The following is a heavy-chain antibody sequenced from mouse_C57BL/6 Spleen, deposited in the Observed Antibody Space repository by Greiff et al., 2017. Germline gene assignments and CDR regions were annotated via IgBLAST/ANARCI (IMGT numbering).Heavy chain of an antibody. CDR3: ARNLITTVVDAFAD. Sequence: QVQLQQPGAELVRPGTSVKLSCKASGYTFTSYWLHWVKQRPGQGLEWIGVIDPSDSYTNYNQKFKGKATLTVDTSSSTAYMQLSSLTSEDSAVYYCARNLITTVVDAFADWGQGTLVTVSA. J-gene: IGHJ3*01. D-gene: IGHD1-1*01. CDR1: GYTFTSYW. CDR2: IDPSDSYT. V-gene: IGHV1-59*01.